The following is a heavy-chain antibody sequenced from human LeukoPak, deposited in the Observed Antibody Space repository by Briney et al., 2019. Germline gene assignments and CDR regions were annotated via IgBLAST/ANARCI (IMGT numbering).Heavy chain of an antibody. Sequence: GGSLRPSCAASGFTFSSYAMSWVRQAPGKGLEWVSAISGSGGSTYYADSVKGRFTISRDNSKNTLYLQMNSLRAEDTAVYYCAASRLLEYFQHWGQGTLVTVSS. V-gene: IGHV3-23*01. CDR3: AASRLLEYFQH. CDR1: GFTFSSYA. J-gene: IGHJ1*01. D-gene: IGHD5-18*01. CDR2: ISGSGGST.